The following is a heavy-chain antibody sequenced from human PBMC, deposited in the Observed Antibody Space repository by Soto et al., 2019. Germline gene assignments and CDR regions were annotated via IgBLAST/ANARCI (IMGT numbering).Heavy chain of an antibody. Sequence: GGSLRLSCAASGFTFSNAWINWVRQAPGKGLEWVGRIKSKTDGGTTDFAAPVKGRFAISRDDSKNMVYLQMNSLKIEDTAVYYFPTDSYIPIVIVLFDYWGQGTLVPVSS. CDR3: PTDSYIPIVIVLFDY. J-gene: IGHJ4*02. V-gene: IGHV3-15*07. CDR2: IKSKTDGGTT. D-gene: IGHD3-22*01. CDR1: GFTFSNAW.